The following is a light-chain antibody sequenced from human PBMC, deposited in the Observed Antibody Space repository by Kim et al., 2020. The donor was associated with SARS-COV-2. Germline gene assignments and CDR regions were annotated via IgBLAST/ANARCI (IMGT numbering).Light chain of an antibody. V-gene: IGKV1-6*01. Sequence: ASVGDRVTITWRESQGIRYDVAWYQQKTGRAPKLLIYATSRLRGGVPTRFSGSGSGTDFTLTISRLEPEDFATYYCLQDYTVPWTFGQGTKVDIK. CDR1: QGIRYD. J-gene: IGKJ1*01. CDR2: ATS. CDR3: LQDYTVPWT.